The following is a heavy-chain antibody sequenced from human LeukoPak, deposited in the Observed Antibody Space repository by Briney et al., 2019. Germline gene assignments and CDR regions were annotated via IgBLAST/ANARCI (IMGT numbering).Heavy chain of an antibody. J-gene: IGHJ4*02. Sequence: GGSLRLSCVASGFTFTDYFMSWVRQAPGKGLEWVASIKHNGGEKYYVDSVKGRFTISRDNAKNSLYLEMSSLRVEDTAVYYCTRDFLAVDDYWGQGTLVTVSS. CDR2: IKHNGGEK. D-gene: IGHD6-19*01. V-gene: IGHV3-7*01. CDR3: TRDFLAVDDY. CDR1: GFTFTDYF.